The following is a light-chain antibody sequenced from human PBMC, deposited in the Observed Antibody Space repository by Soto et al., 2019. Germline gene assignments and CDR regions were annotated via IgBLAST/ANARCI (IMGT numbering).Light chain of an antibody. CDR2: EVS. V-gene: IGLV2-14*01. J-gene: IGLJ2*01. CDR1: TSDVGGYNY. Sequence: QSALTQPASVSGSPGQSITISCTGTTSDVGGYNYVSWYQQHPGKAPKLMIYEVSNRPSGVSDRFSGSKSGNTASLTISGLQAEDEADYYCSSYRSSNTHVIFGGGTKVTVL. CDR3: SSYRSSNTHVI.